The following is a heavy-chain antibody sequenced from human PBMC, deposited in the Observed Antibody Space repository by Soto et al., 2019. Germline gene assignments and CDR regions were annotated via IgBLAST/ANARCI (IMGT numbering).Heavy chain of an antibody. CDR2: ISSSSSYT. CDR3: ARVSLVGPSGGRYFDY. J-gene: IGHJ4*02. V-gene: IGHV3-11*05. D-gene: IGHD1-26*01. CDR1: GFTFSDYY. Sequence: GGSLRLSCAASGFTFSDYYMSWIRQAPGKGLEWVSYISSSSSYTNYAASVEGRFTISREDSQNSLYLQMNSLKTEDTAVYYCARVSLVGPSGGRYFDYWGQGSQVTVSS.